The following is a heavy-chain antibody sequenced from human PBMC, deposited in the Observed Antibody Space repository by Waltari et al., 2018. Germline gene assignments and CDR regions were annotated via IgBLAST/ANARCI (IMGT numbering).Heavy chain of an antibody. J-gene: IGHJ4*02. CDR3: ARERSVTGKGNLDY. CDR1: GFPFSSYE. V-gene: IGHV3-48*03. D-gene: IGHD3-10*01. Sequence: EVQLVESGGGLVQPGGSLRPSCAASGFPFSSYELNWVRQAPGKGLEWVSYISSGGTNMFYAESVKGRFTISRDNAKNSLYLHMNSLRVEDTAVYYCARERSVTGKGNLDYWGQGTLVTVSS. CDR2: ISSGGTNM.